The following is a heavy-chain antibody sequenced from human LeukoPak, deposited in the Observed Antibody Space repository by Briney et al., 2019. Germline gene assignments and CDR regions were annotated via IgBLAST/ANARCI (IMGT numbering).Heavy chain of an antibody. V-gene: IGHV4-59*01. CDR3: ARGVYSAAALGVSYFDY. D-gene: IGHD6-13*01. CDR2: IYYSGST. Sequence: SETLSLTCTVSGGSISSYYWSWIRQPPGKGLEWIGYIYYSGSTNYNPSLKSRVTISVDTSKNQFSLKLSSVTAADTAVYYCARGVYSAAALGVSYFDYWGQGTLVTVSS. J-gene: IGHJ4*02. CDR1: GGSISSYY.